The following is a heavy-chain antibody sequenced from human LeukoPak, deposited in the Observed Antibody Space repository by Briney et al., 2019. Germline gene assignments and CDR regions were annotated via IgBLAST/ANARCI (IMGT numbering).Heavy chain of an antibody. V-gene: IGHV4-34*01. Sequence: SETLSLTCAVYGGSFSGYYWSWIRQPPGKGLEWIGEINHSGSTNYNPSLKSRVTISVETSKNQFSLKLSSVTAADTAVYYCASQRLLWFGELWIDYWGQGTLVTVSS. D-gene: IGHD3-10*01. CDR3: ASQRLLWFGELWIDY. CDR2: INHSGST. CDR1: GGSFSGYY. J-gene: IGHJ4*02.